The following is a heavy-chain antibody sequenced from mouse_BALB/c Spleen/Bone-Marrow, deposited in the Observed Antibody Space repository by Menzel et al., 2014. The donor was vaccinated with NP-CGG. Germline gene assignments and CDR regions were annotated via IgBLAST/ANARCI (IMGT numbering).Heavy chain of an antibody. V-gene: IGHV14-3*02. D-gene: IGHD1-1*01. J-gene: IGHJ3*01. CDR3: SRDYGGTAWFAC. CDR1: GFNIKDTH. CDR2: IDPANGNT. Sequence: EVQLQQSGAELVKLGASVKLSCTASGFNIKDTHMHWVKQGPEQGLEWIGRIDPANGNTKYDPNFQGKATITADTSSNTAYLQLSSLTSEDTAVYYCSRDYGGTAWFACWGHGTLVTVSA.